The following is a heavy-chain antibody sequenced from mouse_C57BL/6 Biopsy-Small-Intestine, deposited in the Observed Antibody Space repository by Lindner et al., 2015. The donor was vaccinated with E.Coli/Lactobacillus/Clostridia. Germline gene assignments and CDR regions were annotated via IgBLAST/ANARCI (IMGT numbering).Heavy chain of an antibody. CDR2: INPSSGYT. J-gene: IGHJ2*01. Sequence: VQLQESGAELARPGASVKMSCKASGYTFTSYTMHWVKQRPGQGLEWIGYINPSSGYTNYNQKFRDKATLTAAKSSSTAYMQLSSLTSEDSAVYYCTRDFYFDYWGQGTTLTVSS. CDR3: TRDFYFDY. V-gene: IGHV1-4*01. CDR1: GYTFTSYT.